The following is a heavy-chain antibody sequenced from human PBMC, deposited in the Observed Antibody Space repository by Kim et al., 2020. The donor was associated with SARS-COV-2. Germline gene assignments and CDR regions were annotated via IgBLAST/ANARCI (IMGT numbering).Heavy chain of an antibody. D-gene: IGHD2-2*02. J-gene: IGHJ4*02. CDR3: ARVGARYCSSTSCYTADY. Sequence: KGRFTISRDNAKNSLYRQMNSLRAEDTAVYYCARVGARYCSSTSCYTADYWGQGTLVTVSS. V-gene: IGHV3-11*06.